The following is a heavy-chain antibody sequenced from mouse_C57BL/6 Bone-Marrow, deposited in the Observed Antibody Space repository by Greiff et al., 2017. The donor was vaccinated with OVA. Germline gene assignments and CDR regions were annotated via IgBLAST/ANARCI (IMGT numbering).Heavy chain of an antibody. V-gene: IGHV5-6*02. CDR1: GFTFSSYG. CDR3: ARLLWMRAMDY. CDR2: ISSGGSYT. D-gene: IGHD1-1*02. J-gene: IGHJ4*01. Sequence: DVMLVESGGDLVKPGGSLKLSCAASGFTFSSYGMSWVRQTPDKRLEWVATISSGGSYTYYPDSVKGRFTISRDNAKNTLYLQMSSLKSEDTAMYYCARLLWMRAMDYWGQGTSVTVSS.